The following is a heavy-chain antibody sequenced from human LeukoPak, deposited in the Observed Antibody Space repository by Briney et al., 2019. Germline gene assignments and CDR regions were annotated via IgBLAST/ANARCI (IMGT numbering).Heavy chain of an antibody. V-gene: IGHV3-21*04. CDR3: ALSGSNEYFQH. CDR2: ISSSSSYI. J-gene: IGHJ1*01. Sequence: PGGSLRLSCAASGFSFSTYSLNWVRQAPGKGLEWVSSISSSSSYIYYADSVKGRFIISRDNAKNSLYLQMNSLRAEDTALYYCALSGSNEYFQHWGQGTLVTVSS. D-gene: IGHD1-26*01. CDR1: GFSFSTYS.